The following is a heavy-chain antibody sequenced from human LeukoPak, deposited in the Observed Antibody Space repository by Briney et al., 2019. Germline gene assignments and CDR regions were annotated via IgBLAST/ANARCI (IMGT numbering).Heavy chain of an antibody. CDR2: ISYDGGNE. CDR3: ARAGAAAGLNLDY. CDR1: GFTFSTSV. J-gene: IGHJ4*02. Sequence: GGSLRLSCAASGFTFSTSVMHWARQAPGKGLEWVAVISYDGGNEYYADSVKGRFTISRDNSKNTVYAQMNSLRAEDTGVYYCARAGAAAGLNLDYWGQGTLVTVSS. D-gene: IGHD6-13*01. V-gene: IGHV3-30-3*01.